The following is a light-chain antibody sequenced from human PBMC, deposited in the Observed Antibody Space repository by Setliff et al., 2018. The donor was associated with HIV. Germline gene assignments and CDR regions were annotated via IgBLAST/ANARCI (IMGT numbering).Light chain of an antibody. CDR3: AAWDDSLIGSSVI. CDR1: TSNIGSNT. J-gene: IGLJ2*01. CDR2: SDN. V-gene: IGLV1-44*01. Sequence: QSVLTQPPSVSGTPGQGVVISCSGGTSNIGSNTVSWYQHLPGTAPKHVIYSDNQRPSGVPDRFAGSKSDTSASLAISGLQSEDEGVYYCAAWDDSLIGSSVIFGGGTK.